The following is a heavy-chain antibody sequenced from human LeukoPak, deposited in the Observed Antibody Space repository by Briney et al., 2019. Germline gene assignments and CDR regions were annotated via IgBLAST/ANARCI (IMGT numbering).Heavy chain of an antibody. CDR2: ISGSAGST. J-gene: IGHJ4*02. CDR3: AKAPVTTCRGAFCYPFDY. D-gene: IGHD2-15*01. V-gene: IGHV3-23*01. Sequence: GGSLRLSCAASGFTFSTYGMSWVRQAPGKGLEWVSAISGSAGSTYYADSVKGRFTISRDSSKNTLFLQMNRLRPEDAAVYYCAKAPVTTCRGAFCYPFDYWGLGTLVTVSS. CDR1: GFTFSTYG.